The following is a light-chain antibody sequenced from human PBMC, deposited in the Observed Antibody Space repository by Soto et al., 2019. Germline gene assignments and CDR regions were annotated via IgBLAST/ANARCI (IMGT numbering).Light chain of an antibody. CDR2: GAS. CDR3: QQYGSSPPLT. V-gene: IGKV3-20*01. J-gene: IGKJ4*01. CDR1: QSASSNY. Sequence: EIVLTQSPGTLSLSPGERATLSCRASQSASSNYLAWYQQKPGQAPRLLIYGASSRATGIPDRFSGSGSGTDFTLTISRLEPEDFVVYYCQQYGSSPPLTFGGGTKVEIK.